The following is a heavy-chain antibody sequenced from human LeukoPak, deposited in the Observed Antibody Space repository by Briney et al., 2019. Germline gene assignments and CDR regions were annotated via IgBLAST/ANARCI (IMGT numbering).Heavy chain of an antibody. V-gene: IGHV3-30-3*02. CDR2: ISYDGSNK. Sequence: TGGSLRLSCAASGFTFSSYAMHWVRQAPGKGLEWVAVISYDGSNKYYADSVKGRFTISRDNSKNTLYLQVNSLRAEDTAVYYCAKSEKWELLLADYWGQGTLVTVSS. CDR1: GFTFSSYA. CDR3: AKSEKWELLLADY. D-gene: IGHD1-26*01. J-gene: IGHJ4*02.